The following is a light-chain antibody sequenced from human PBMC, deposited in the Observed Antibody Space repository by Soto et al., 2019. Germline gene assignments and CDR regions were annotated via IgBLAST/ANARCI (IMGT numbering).Light chain of an antibody. CDR2: GSS. J-gene: IGKJ1*01. CDR3: QQYNKSPWT. V-gene: IGKV3-20*01. CDR1: ESVSTNY. Sequence: DIVLTQSPGTLSLSPGERATLSCRASESVSTNYLAWYQPKPGQAPRLLIYGSSSRATDIPDRFSGSGSGTDFTLTISILEPEDSAVFYCQQYNKSPWTFGQGTKVEIK.